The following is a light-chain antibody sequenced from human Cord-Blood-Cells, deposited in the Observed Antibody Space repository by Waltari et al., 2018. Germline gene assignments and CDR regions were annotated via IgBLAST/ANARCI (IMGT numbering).Light chain of an antibody. CDR1: SSDVGGYNY. CDR2: DVS. J-gene: IGLJ2*01. CDR3: SSYTSSSTL. V-gene: IGLV2-14*01. Sequence: QSALTQPASVSGSPGQSIPISCTVTSSDVGGYNYVPWDQQHPGKAPKLMISDVSNRPSGVSNRFSGAKSGNTADLTISGVQGEDEAEYYCSSYTSSSTLFGGGTKLTVL.